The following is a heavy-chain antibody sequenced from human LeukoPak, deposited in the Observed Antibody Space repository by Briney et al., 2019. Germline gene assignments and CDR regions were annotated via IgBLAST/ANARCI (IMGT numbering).Heavy chain of an antibody. J-gene: IGHJ1*01. D-gene: IGHD1-26*01. CDR1: GYTFTSYG. CDR3: ARGPSRSGSYSILPAEYFQH. Sequence: GASVKVSCKASGYTFTSYGISWVRRAPGQGLEWMGWISAYNGNTNYAQKLQGRVTMTTDTSTSTAYMELRSLRSDDTAVYYCARGPSRSGSYSILPAEYFQHWGQGTLVTVSS. CDR2: ISAYNGNT. V-gene: IGHV1-18*01.